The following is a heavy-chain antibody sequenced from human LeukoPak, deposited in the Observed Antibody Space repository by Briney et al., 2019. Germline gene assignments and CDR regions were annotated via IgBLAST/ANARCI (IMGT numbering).Heavy chain of an antibody. V-gene: IGHV4-59*08. CDR2: IYYSGST. Sequence: SETLSLTCTVSGGSISSYYWSWIRQPPGKGLEWLGYIYYSGSTNYNPSLKSRATISVDTSKNQFSLKLSSVTAADTAVYYCARHETTVTTYYFDYWGQGTLVTVSS. D-gene: IGHD4-17*01. CDR1: GGSISSYY. J-gene: IGHJ4*02. CDR3: ARHETTVTTYYFDY.